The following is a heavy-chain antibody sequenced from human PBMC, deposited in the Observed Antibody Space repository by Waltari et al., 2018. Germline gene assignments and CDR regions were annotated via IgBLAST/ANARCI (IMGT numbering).Heavy chain of an antibody. Sequence: QVQLVQSGAEVKKPGASVKVSCKTSGYTFIDYYIHWVRQAPGQGLEWVGLIAPKRGATNYAQNHQDRVTLTKDTSTITAYMELISLRSDDTAIYYGARDNHAYTTDYWGQGTLVTVSS. CDR2: IAPKRGAT. V-gene: IGHV1-2*06. CDR3: ARDNHAYTTDY. D-gene: IGHD1-1*01. J-gene: IGHJ4*02. CDR1: GYTFIDYY.